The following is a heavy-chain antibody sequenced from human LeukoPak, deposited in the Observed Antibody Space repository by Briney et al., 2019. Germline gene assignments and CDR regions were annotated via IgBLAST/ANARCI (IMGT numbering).Heavy chain of an antibody. J-gene: IGHJ5*02. Sequence: ASLKVYCKASGGTFSSYAISWVRQAPGQGLEWMGRIIPIFSTANYAQKFQGRVTITTDESTSTAYMELSSLRSEDTAVYYCARDLASPDIVVVPASNWYDPWGQGTLVTVSS. CDR2: IIPIFSTA. V-gene: IGHV1-69*05. CDR1: GGTFSSYA. CDR3: ARDLASPDIVVVPASNWYDP. D-gene: IGHD2-2*01.